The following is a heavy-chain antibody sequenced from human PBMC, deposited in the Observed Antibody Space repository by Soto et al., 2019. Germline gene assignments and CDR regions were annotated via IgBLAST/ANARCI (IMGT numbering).Heavy chain of an antibody. V-gene: IGHV3-9*01. J-gene: IGHJ6*02. CDR2: ISWNSGSI. CDR1: GFTFDDYA. Sequence: EVQLVESGGGLVQPGRSLRLSCAASGFTFDDYAMHWVRQAPGKGLEWVSGISWNSGSIGYADSVKGRFTISRDNAKNSLYLQMNSLRAEDTALYYCAKAYTQQLVREYYYYGMDVWGQGTTVTVSS. D-gene: IGHD6-13*01. CDR3: AKAYTQQLVREYYYYGMDV.